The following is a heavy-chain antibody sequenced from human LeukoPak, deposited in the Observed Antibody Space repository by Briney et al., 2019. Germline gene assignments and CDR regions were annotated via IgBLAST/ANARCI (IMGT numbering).Heavy chain of an antibody. J-gene: IGHJ4*02. V-gene: IGHV3-30*18. Sequence: HPGGSLRLSCAASGFTFSSYGMHWVRQAPGKGLEWVAVISYDGSNKYYADSVKGRFTISRDNPKNTLYLQMNSLRAEDTAVYYCAKSEDYYGSGSYYRSWGQGTLVTVSS. CDR1: GFTFSSYG. D-gene: IGHD3-10*01. CDR2: ISYDGSNK. CDR3: AKSEDYYGSGSYYRS.